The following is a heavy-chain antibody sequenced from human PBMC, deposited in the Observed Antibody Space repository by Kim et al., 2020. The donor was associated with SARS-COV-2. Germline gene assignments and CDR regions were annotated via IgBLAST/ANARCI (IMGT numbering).Heavy chain of an antibody. CDR3: ARKISGIVVVVAATPFDY. D-gene: IGHD2-15*01. Sequence: LQSRVTLSGDKSKNQFSLKLSSVTAADTAVYYCARKISGIVVVVAATPFDYWGQGTLVTVSS. J-gene: IGHJ4*02. V-gene: IGHV4-4*02.